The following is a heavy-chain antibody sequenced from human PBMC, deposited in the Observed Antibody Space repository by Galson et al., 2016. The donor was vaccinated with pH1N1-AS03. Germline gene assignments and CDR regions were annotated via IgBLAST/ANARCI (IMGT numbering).Heavy chain of an antibody. D-gene: IGHD3-16*01. Sequence: SLRLSCAASGFAFNDYAMTWVRQPPGKGLEYVSSIASGGGETFYADSVKGRFTMSRDNSKHPVYLQMNSLRAEDTAVYKCVRGGLGQGDGFDAWGQGTTVIVSS. CDR2: IASGGGET. V-gene: IGHV3-23*01. CDR3: VRGGLGQGDGFDA. J-gene: IGHJ6*02. CDR1: GFAFNDYA.